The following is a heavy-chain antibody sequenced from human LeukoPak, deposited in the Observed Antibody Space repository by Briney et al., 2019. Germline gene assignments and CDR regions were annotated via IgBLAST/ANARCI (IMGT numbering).Heavy chain of an antibody. J-gene: IGHJ5*02. D-gene: IGHD5-18*01. V-gene: IGHV3-11*04. Sequence: GGSLRLSCAASGFTFSDYYMSWIRQAPGKGLEWVSCISSSGSTIYYADSVKGRFTISRDNAKNSLYLQMNSLRAEDTAVYYCARDRRYSYPNWFDPWGQGTLVTVSS. CDR3: ARDRRYSYPNWFDP. CDR2: ISSSGSTI. CDR1: GFTFSDYY.